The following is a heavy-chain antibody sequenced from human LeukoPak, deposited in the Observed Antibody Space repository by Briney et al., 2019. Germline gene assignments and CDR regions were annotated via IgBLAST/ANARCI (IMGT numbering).Heavy chain of an antibody. CDR1: GFTLSSYT. CDR2: ISPSGSHK. Sequence: GRSLRLSCAASGFTLSSYTVHRVRQAPGKGLKWVAVISPSGSHKYFGASVKGRFTISRDNSENTVYLEMNSLTTDDTAVYYCARDPVSGDPDYFDYWGQGTLVTVSS. V-gene: IGHV3-30-3*01. CDR3: ARDPVSGDPDYFDY. J-gene: IGHJ4*02. D-gene: IGHD2-21*02.